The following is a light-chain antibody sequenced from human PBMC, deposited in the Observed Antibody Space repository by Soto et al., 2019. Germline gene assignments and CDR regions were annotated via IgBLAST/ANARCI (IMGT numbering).Light chain of an antibody. CDR1: QSVSSN. J-gene: IGKJ1*01. CDR2: DAS. CDR3: QKYGSSPRT. Sequence: EIVMTQSPATLSVSPGERATLSCRASQSVSSNLAWYQQKPGQAPRLLIYDASNRATGIPARFSGSGSGTEGTLTISSLQPDDLAVYYCQKYGSSPRTFGQGTKVDIK. V-gene: IGKV3D-15*01.